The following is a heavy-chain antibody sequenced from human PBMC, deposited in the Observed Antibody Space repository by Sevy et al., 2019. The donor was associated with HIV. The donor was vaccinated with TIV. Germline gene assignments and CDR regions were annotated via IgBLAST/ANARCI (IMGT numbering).Heavy chain of an antibody. Sequence: ASVKVSCKASGGTFSSYAISWVRQAPGQGLEWMGGIIPIFGTGNYAQKFQGRVTITADESTSTAYMELSSLRSEDTAVYYCARSRPGYSYGSYYYYGMDVWGQGTTVTVSS. CDR1: GGTFSSYA. D-gene: IGHD5-18*01. J-gene: IGHJ6*02. V-gene: IGHV1-69*13. CDR3: ARSRPGYSYGSYYYYGMDV. CDR2: IIPIFGTG.